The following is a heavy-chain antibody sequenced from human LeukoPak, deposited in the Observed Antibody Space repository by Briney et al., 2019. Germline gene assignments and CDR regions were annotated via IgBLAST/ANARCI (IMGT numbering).Heavy chain of an antibody. D-gene: IGHD3-10*01. J-gene: IGHJ4*02. Sequence: SETLSLTCTVSGGSISSGGYYWSWIRQHPGKGLEWIGSINYSGSTNCNPSLKSRVTISVDTSMNHFSLRLSSVTAVDTAVYYCARTRARLDYWGQGTLVTVSS. CDR2: INYSGST. V-gene: IGHV4-61*03. CDR1: GGSISSGGYY. CDR3: ARTRARLDY.